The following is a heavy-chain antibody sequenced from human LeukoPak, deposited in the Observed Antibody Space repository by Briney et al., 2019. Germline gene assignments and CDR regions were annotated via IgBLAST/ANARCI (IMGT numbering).Heavy chain of an antibody. V-gene: IGHV3-33*01. D-gene: IGHD4-17*01. Sequence: SMRLSCAASGFTFSSYGMHWVRQAPGKGLEWVGAIWYDGSNKYYADSVKGRITISRDNSKNTLYLQMNSLRAEDTAVYYCARDPAYGDYASNYYYYYGMDVWGQGTTVTVSS. CDR3: ARDPAYGDYASNYYYYYGMDV. CDR2: IWYDGSNK. CDR1: GFTFSSYG. J-gene: IGHJ6*02.